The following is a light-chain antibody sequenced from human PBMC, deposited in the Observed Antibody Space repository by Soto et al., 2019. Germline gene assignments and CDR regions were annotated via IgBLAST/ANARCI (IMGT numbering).Light chain of an antibody. V-gene: IGLV2-14*03. CDR2: DVT. CDR3: SSYTTSSTYV. CDR1: SSDVGAYNY. Sequence: QAVLTQPASVSVYPGQSITISCTGTSSDVGAYNYVSWYQQHPGKAPKLMIYDVTNRPSGVSNRFSGSKSGYTASLTISGLQAEDEADYYCSSYTTSSTYVFGTGTKVTVL. J-gene: IGLJ1*01.